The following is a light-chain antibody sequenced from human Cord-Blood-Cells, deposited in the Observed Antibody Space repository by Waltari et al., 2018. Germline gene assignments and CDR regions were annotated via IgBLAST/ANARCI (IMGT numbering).Light chain of an antibody. J-gene: IGKJ4*01. CDR2: AAS. CDR1: QGISSY. CDR3: QQLNSYPLT. V-gene: IGKV1-9*01. Sequence: IQSTHSPSFLPASVGARVTIPCRASQGISSYFAWYQQKPGNAPKLLIYAASTLQSGVPSRFSGSGSGTEFTLTISSLQPEDFATYYCQQLNSYPLTFGGGTKVEIK.